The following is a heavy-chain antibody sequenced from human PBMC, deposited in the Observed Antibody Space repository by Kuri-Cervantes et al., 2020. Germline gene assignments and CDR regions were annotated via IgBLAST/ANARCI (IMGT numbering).Heavy chain of an antibody. D-gene: IGHD3-16*02. Sequence: GESLKISCAASGFTFSSYWMSWVRQAPGKGLEWVGFIRSKAYGGTTEYAASVKGRFTISRDDSKSIAYLQMNSLKTEDTAVYYCTRDRGMITFGGVIVPLDYWGQGTLVTVSS. CDR3: TRDRGMITFGGVIVPLDY. J-gene: IGHJ4*02. V-gene: IGHV3-49*04. CDR1: GFTFSSYW. CDR2: IRSKAYGGTT.